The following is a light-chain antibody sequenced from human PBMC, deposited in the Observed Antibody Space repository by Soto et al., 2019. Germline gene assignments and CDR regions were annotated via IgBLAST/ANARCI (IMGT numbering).Light chain of an antibody. Sequence: DIQMTQSPSSLSASVGDRVTITCRASQGITKYLALYQQKPGKVPNLLIYTASTLQSGVPSRFSGSGYGTDFTLTISSLQPEDVATYYCQKYNSAPYTFGPGTKVDIK. V-gene: IGKV1-27*01. CDR3: QKYNSAPYT. J-gene: IGKJ3*01. CDR2: TAS. CDR1: QGITKY.